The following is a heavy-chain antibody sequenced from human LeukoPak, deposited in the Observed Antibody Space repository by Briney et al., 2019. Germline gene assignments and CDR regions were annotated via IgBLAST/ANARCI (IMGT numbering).Heavy chain of an antibody. Sequence: PGGSLRLSCAASGFTFSSFAMHWVRQAPGKGLEWVAVISYDGSNKYYADSVKGRFTISRDNSKNTLYLQMNSLRAEDTAVYYCARGGYSSSWNDYWGQGTLVTVSS. D-gene: IGHD6-13*01. CDR3: ARGGYSSSWNDY. CDR1: GFTFSSFA. V-gene: IGHV3-30-3*01. J-gene: IGHJ4*02. CDR2: ISYDGSNK.